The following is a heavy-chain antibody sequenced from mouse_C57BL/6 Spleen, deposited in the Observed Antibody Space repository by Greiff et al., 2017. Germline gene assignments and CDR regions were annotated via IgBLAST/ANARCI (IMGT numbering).Heavy chain of an antibody. CDR1: GYAFSSYW. CDR2: IYPGDGDT. CDR3: ARPIYYGSSPYAMDY. Sequence: VKLMESGAELVKPGASVKISCKASGYAFSSYWMNWVKQRPGKGLEWIGQIYPGDGDTNYNGKFKGKATLTADKSSSTAYMQLSSLTSEDSAVYFCARPIYYGSSPYAMDYWGQGTSVTVSS. V-gene: IGHV1-80*01. D-gene: IGHD1-1*01. J-gene: IGHJ4*01.